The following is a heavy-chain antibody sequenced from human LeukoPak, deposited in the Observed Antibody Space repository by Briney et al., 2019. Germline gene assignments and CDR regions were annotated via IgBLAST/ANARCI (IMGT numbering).Heavy chain of an antibody. V-gene: IGHV4-59*01. CDR1: GGSISSYY. CDR2: IYYSGST. D-gene: IGHD6-13*01. CDR3: TRAPGSWGSPFDY. J-gene: IGHJ4*02. Sequence: SETLSLTCTVSGGSISSYYWSWIRQPPGKGLEWIGYIYYSGSTNYNPSLRSRVTISVDTSKNQFSLELSSVTAADTAVYYCTRAPGSWGSPFDYWGQGALVIVSS.